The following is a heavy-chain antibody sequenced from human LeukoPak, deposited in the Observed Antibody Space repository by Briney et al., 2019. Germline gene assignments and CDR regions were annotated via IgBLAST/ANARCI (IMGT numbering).Heavy chain of an antibody. V-gene: IGHV3-7*01. CDR1: GFIFSDYW. J-gene: IGHJ4*02. CDR2: IKQDGSVI. CDR3: ATNWNYRFDY. Sequence: GGSLRLSCAASGFIFSDYWMSWVRQAPGKGLEWVANIKQDGSVIHYVDSVRGRFTISRDNAKNSLYLQMNSLRAEDTAVYYCATNWNYRFDYWGQGTLVSVSS. D-gene: IGHD1-7*01.